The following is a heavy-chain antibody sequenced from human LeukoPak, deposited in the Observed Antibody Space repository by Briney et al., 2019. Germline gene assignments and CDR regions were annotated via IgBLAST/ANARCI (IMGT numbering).Heavy chain of an antibody. J-gene: IGHJ4*02. CDR1: GFTSSDYA. V-gene: IGHV3-23*05. CDR2: FKTNYNQV. CDR3: ARSVPDYTRFDF. D-gene: IGHD4-11*01. Sequence: GGSLRLSCVASGFTSSDYAMNWVRQAPGKGLEWVSTFKTNYNQVYYAESVRGRFTISTDNSKNTAYLQMNSLRVEDTALYYCARSVPDYTRFDFWGQGALVTVSS.